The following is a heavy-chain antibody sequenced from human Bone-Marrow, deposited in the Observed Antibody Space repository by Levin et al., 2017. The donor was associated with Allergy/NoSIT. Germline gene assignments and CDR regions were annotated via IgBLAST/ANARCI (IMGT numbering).Heavy chain of an antibody. Sequence: PSETLSLTCTVSGDSIGSGSYYWTWIRQPAGKGLEWIGRIYNRGRTDYNPSLKSRVIMSEDRSKNQFSLKLNSVTAADTAIYYCARGVGSTSANWFDPWGQGNLVTVSS. J-gene: IGHJ5*02. CDR2: IYNRGRT. V-gene: IGHV4-61*02. D-gene: IGHD6-13*01. CDR3: ARGVGSTSANWFDP. CDR1: GDSIGSGSYY.